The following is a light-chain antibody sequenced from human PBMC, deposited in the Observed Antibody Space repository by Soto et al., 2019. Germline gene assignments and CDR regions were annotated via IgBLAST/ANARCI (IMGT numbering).Light chain of an antibody. CDR1: QSVSSN. CDR3: QQRHMWPIT. CDR2: GAS. V-gene: IGKV3-11*01. J-gene: IGKJ5*01. Sequence: EIVMTQSPAPRSLSPGERAALSCMASQSVSSNLAWYQQKPGQAPRLLIYGASTRATGIPPRFSGSGSGTDFTLTISSLEPEDSAVYYCQQRHMWPITFGQGTRLEIK.